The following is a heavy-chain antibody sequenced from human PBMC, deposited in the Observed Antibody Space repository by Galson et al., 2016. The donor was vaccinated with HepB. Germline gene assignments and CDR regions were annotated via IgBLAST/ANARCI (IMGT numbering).Heavy chain of an antibody. CDR3: ARYLYHCYGLTCHSVVVFDS. J-gene: IGHJ5*01. V-gene: IGHV4-34*01. CDR2: INHSGRA. Sequence: SETLSLTCAMYGEFLGGYYWSWMRQPPGKGLEWIGEINHSGRATYNPSLNSRANISIDTSKNQFSLQLSSVTAADTAIYYCARYLYHCYGLTCHSVVVFDSWGQGSLLTVSS. D-gene: IGHD3-10*01. CDR1: GEFLGGYY.